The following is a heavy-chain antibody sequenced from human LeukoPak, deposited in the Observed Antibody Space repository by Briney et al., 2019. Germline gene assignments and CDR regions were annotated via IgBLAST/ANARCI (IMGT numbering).Heavy chain of an antibody. CDR1: GYTFTSYY. V-gene: IGHV1-46*01. J-gene: IGHJ4*02. CDR3: ARGKRWSGSYSAPFDY. D-gene: IGHD3-10*01. Sequence: ASVKVSRKASGYTFTSYYMHWVRQAPGQGLEWMGIINPSGGSTSYAQKFQGRVTMTRDMSTSTVYMELSSLRSEDTAVYYCARGKRWSGSYSAPFDYWGQGTLVTVSS. CDR2: INPSGGST.